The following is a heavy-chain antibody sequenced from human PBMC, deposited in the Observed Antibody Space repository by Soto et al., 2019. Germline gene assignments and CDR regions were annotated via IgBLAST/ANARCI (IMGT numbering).Heavy chain of an antibody. CDR2: VTPHNGNT. Sequence: QVQLVQSGAEVKKPGASVRVSCKASGYSFRSYGITWVRQAPGQGLEWMGWVTPHNGNTDYAQKLQGRVTMTTDTSTNTAYMELRSLRSDDTAIYYCARDRSDAYSFAYWGQGTLVTVSS. CDR3: ARDRSDAYSFAY. D-gene: IGHD5-18*01. J-gene: IGHJ4*02. CDR1: GYSFRSYG. V-gene: IGHV1-18*01.